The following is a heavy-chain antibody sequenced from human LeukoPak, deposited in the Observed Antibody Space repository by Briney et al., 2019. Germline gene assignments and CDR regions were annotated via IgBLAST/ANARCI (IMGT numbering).Heavy chain of an antibody. Sequence: NPSETLSLTCTVSGGSISSGSYYWSWIRQPAGKGLEWIGYIYYSGSTNYNPSLKSRVTISVDTSKNQFSLKLSSVTAADTAVYYCARDVGYCSSTSCYTNYMDVWGKGTTVTVSS. J-gene: IGHJ6*03. V-gene: IGHV4-61*10. CDR2: IYYSGST. D-gene: IGHD2-2*02. CDR3: ARDVGYCSSTSCYTNYMDV. CDR1: GGSISSGSYY.